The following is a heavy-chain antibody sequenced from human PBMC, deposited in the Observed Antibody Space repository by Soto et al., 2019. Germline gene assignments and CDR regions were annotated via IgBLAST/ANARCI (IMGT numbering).Heavy chain of an antibody. J-gene: IGHJ1*01. CDR3: ARGGSGIAARVDFQH. CDR1: GGTFSSYA. D-gene: IGHD6-6*01. Sequence: GASVKVSCKASGGTFSSYAISWVRQAPGQGLEWMGGIIPIFGTANYAQKFQGRVTITADESTSTAYMELSSLRSEDTAVYYCARGGSGIAARVDFQHWGQGTLVTVSS. V-gene: IGHV1-69*13. CDR2: IIPIFGTA.